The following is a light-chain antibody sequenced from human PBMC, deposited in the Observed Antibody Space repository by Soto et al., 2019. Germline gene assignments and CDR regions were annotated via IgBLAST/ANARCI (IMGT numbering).Light chain of an antibody. V-gene: IGLV2-14*01. Sequence: QSVLTQPASVSGSPGQSITISCTGTSSDVGGYNYVSWYQQHPGKAPKLMIYDVSNRPSGVSNRFSGSKSGNTASLTISGLQAEHEADYYCSSYTSSSTPVFGTGTKVTVL. J-gene: IGLJ1*01. CDR1: SSDVGGYNY. CDR3: SSYTSSSTPV. CDR2: DVS.